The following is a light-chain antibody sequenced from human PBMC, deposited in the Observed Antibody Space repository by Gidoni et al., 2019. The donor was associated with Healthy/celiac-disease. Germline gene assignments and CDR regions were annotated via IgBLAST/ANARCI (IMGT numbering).Light chain of an antibody. Sequence: DLQMTQSPSSLSASVGDRVTITSRASQSISSFLTWYQQKPGKAPKLLIYAASSLQSGVPSRCSGSGSGKDFTITISRLQHEDFATYYCQQSYSTPLTFGGGTKVEIK. CDR2: AAS. V-gene: IGKV1-39*01. J-gene: IGKJ4*01. CDR1: QSISSF. CDR3: QQSYSTPLT.